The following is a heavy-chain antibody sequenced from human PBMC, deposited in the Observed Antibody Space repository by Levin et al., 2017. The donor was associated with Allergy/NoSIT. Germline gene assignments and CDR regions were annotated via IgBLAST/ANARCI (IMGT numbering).Heavy chain of an antibody. D-gene: IGHD2-2*01. CDR2: ISSSSSYI. J-gene: IGHJ3*01. CDR1: GFTFSTYT. V-gene: IGHV3-21*01. CDR3: ARDWAKLTYCSSSNCGDAFDV. Sequence: PGGSLRLSCAASGFTFSTYTMNWVRQAPGKGLEWVSSISSSSSYIYYADSVKGRFTISRDNAKNSLFLQMNSLRAEDTAVYYCARDWAKLTYCSSSNCGDAFDVWGQGTMVTVSS.